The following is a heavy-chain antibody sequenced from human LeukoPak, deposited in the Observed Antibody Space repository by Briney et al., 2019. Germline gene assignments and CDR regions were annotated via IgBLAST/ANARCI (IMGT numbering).Heavy chain of an antibody. Sequence: ASVKVSCKASGGTFSSYAISWVRQAPGQGLEWMGGIIPILGTANYAQKFQGRVTITADESTSTAYMELSSLRSEDTAVYYCARPTPYSSGWWVALDYWGQGTLVTVSS. CDR3: ARPTPYSSGWWVALDY. J-gene: IGHJ4*02. V-gene: IGHV1-69*13. CDR2: IIPILGTA. CDR1: GGTFSSYA. D-gene: IGHD6-19*01.